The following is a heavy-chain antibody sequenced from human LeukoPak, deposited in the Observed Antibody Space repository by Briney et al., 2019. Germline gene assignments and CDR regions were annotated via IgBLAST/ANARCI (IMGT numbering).Heavy chain of an antibody. CDR3: AKGAGQGESQLPYFDY. CDR1: GFTFTNFA. V-gene: IGHV3-23*01. J-gene: IGHJ4*02. Sequence: SGGSLRLSCAASGFTFTNFAMKWVRQAPGKGLEWVADISGGGEHTFYADSVKGRFTISRDNSRNTLYLQMNSLRVEDTAVFYCAKGAGQGESQLPYFDYWGQGTLVTVSS. D-gene: IGHD2-2*01. CDR2: ISGGGEHT.